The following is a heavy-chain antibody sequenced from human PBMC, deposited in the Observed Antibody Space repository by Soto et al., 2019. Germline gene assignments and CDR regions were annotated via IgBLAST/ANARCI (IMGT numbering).Heavy chain of an antibody. Sequence: PSETLSLTCAVYGGSFSGYYWSWIRQPPGKGLEWIGEINHSGSTNYNPSLKSRVTISVDTSKNQFSLKLSSVTAADTAVYYCARGSGWFGEPMGGYWGQGTLVTVSS. D-gene: IGHD3-10*01. V-gene: IGHV4-34*01. J-gene: IGHJ4*02. CDR2: INHSGST. CDR1: GGSFSGYY. CDR3: ARGSGWFGEPMGGY.